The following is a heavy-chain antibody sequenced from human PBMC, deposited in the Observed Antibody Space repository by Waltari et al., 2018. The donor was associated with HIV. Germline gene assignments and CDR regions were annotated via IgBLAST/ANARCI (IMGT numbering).Heavy chain of an antibody. CDR3: VRMGSGIYFPTRVDF. CDR1: GVSISGSSFY. Sequence: QLHLEESGPRLLKPAETLSLKCKVSGVSISGSSFYWGWIRQPPGKTFDWLGGLHFSGDPFYNPTLKSRVNISVDTSANPISLTMESVTAADTAHYYCVRMGSGIYFPTRVDFWGQGTVVIVSS. CDR2: LHFSGDP. J-gene: IGHJ1*01. D-gene: IGHD3-10*01. V-gene: IGHV4-39*01.